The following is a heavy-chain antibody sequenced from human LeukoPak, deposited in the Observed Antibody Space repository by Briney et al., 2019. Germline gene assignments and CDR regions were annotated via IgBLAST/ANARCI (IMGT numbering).Heavy chain of an antibody. CDR3: ARGTERTRISGYYSFDY. D-gene: IGHD5-12*01. CDR2: IRWGTA. CDR1: GGSLSDHF. J-gene: IGHJ4*02. V-gene: IGHV4-4*07. Sequence: KPLETLSLTCTVSGGSLSDHFWTWIRQPAGKGLKWIGRIRWGTAYYNPSLESRVIISLDTSNNQFSLKVTSVTAADTAVYYCARGTERTRISGYYSFDYWGRGILVTVSS.